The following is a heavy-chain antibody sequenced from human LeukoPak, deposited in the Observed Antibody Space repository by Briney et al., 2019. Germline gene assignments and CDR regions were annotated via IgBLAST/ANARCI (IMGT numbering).Heavy chain of an antibody. V-gene: IGHV3-30-3*01. J-gene: IGHJ6*02. CDR2: ISYDGGNK. CDR3: ARDGFKYSGYDYDPTSFVYYGMDV. Sequence: PGGSLRLSCAASGFTFSSYAMHWVRQAPGKGLEWVAVISYDGGNKYYADSVKGRFTISRDNSKNTLYLQMNSLRAEDTAVYYCARDGFKYSGYDYDPTSFVYYGMDVWGQGTTVTVSS. CDR1: GFTFSSYA. D-gene: IGHD5-12*01.